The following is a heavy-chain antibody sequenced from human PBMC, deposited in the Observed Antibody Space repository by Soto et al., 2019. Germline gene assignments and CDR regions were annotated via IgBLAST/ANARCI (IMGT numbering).Heavy chain of an antibody. CDR1: GGSFSDFY. V-gene: IGHV4-34*01. Sequence: QVQLQLWGAGLLKPSETLSLTCAVYGGSFSDFYWTWIRQLPGKGLEWIGEINHSGNTNYNPSLKSRVAISVDTSKNQVSLNLDSVTAADTAVYYCGPRGAVADPRGYWGQGTLVTVSS. D-gene: IGHD6-19*01. CDR3: GPRGAVADPRGY. CDR2: INHSGNT. J-gene: IGHJ4*02.